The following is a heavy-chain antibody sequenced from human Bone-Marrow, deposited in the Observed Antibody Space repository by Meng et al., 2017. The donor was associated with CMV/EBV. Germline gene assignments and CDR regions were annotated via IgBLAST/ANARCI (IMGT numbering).Heavy chain of an antibody. CDR3: VRQYYGSGSS. CDR1: GFSLSSSW. J-gene: IGHJ5*02. D-gene: IGHD3-10*01. Sequence: LSCVASGFSLSSSWMHWVRQAPGKGLVWVSHIAQDGSLADYADSVKGRFTISRDNAKNTLFLQMSSLRADDTAVYYCVRQYYGSGSSWGQGTLVTVSS. CDR2: IAQDGSLA. V-gene: IGHV3-74*01.